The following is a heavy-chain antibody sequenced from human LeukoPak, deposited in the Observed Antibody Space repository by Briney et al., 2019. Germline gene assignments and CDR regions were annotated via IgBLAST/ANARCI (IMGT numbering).Heavy chain of an antibody. CDR1: GGSISSYY. D-gene: IGHD2-21*02. V-gene: IGHV4-30-4*01. CDR3: ASRFTTSLLSRGGDFYYFDF. J-gene: IGHJ4*02. CDR2: IYYSGSI. Sequence: SETLSLTCTVSGGSISSYYWSWIRQPPGKGLEWIGYIYYSGSIYYNSSLKSRVTISVDTSKNQFSLKLRSVTAADTAVYYCASRFTTSLLSRGGDFYYFDFWGQGTLVTVSS.